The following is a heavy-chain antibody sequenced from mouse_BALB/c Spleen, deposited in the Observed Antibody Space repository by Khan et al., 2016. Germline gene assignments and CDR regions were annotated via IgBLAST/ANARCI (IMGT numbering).Heavy chain of an antibody. D-gene: IGHD6-1*01. CDR3: AIAEPAPLFVY. J-gene: IGHJ3*01. CDR1: GYTFTNYG. V-gene: IGHV9-3*02. Sequence: QIQLVQSGPELKKPGETVKISCKASGYTFTNYGMNWVKQAPGKGLKWMGWINTNTGETTYAEEFKGRFAFSLETSASTAYLQINNVKNEDTATYFCAIAEPAPLFVYWGQGTLVTVSA. CDR2: INTNTGET.